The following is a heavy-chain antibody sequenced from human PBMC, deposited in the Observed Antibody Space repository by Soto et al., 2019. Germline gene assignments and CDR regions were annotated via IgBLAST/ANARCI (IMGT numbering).Heavy chain of an antibody. CDR3: AKDRPRPVLRYFDWLLYY. D-gene: IGHD3-9*01. Sequence: SVKVSCEDSGGAFSCCTLSWVRQSHGQGLEWMGRIIPILGIANYAQKFQGRVTITADKSTSTAYMELSSLRSEDTAVYYCAKDRPRPVLRYFDWLLYYWGQGTLVTVSS. V-gene: IGHV1-69*04. J-gene: IGHJ4*02. CDR2: IIPILGIA. CDR1: GGAFSCCT.